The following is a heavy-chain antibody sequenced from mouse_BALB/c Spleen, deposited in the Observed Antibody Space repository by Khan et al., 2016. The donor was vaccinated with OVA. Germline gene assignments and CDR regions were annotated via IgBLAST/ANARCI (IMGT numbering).Heavy chain of an antibody. CDR1: GYTFTDYS. J-gene: IGHJ2*01. V-gene: IGHV9-2-1*01. CDR2: INTETVEP. CDR3: TRNYGYGGY. Sequence: QIQLVQSGPELKKPGETVKISCKASGYTFTDYSMHWVKQTPGKGLKWLGWINTETVEPAYADDFKGRFAFSLDTSANTAYLQINNLKNEDTATYFGTRNYGYGGYWGQGTTLTVSS. D-gene: IGHD2-2*01.